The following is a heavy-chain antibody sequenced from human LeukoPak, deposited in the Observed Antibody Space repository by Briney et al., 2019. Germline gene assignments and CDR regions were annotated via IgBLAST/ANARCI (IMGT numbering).Heavy chain of an antibody. CDR2: IKQDGSAK. Sequence: PGGSLRLSCAASGFTFSNYWVNWVRQAPGKGLEWVADIKQDGSAKYYVDSVKGRFTISRDNTKNSLYLQMNSLGAEDTAGYYCARTIREQWLTIDYWGQGTLGTFSS. D-gene: IGHD6-19*01. V-gene: IGHV3-7*01. J-gene: IGHJ4*02. CDR1: GFTFSNYW. CDR3: ARTIREQWLTIDY.